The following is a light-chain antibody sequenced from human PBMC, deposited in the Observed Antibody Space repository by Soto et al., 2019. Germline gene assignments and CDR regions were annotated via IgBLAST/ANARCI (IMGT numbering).Light chain of an antibody. V-gene: IGLV1-40*01. Sequence: QSVLTQPPSVSGAPGQRVTISCTGSSSNIGAGYDGHWYQQLPGTAPKLLIYGNSNRPSGVPDRFSGSKSGTSASLAITGLQAEDEADYYCQSYDNSLGTWVFGGGTKLTVL. J-gene: IGLJ3*02. CDR3: QSYDNSLGTWV. CDR2: GNS. CDR1: SSNIGAGYD.